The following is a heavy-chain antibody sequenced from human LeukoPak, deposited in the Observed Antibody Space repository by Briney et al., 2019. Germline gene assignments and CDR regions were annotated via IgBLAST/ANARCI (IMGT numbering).Heavy chain of an antibody. CDR3: ARNYGVGATGDFDY. CDR1: GYTFTSYA. CDR2: ITAGNGNT. Sequence: ASVKVSCKASGYTFTSYAMHWVRQAPGQRLEWMGWITAGNGNTKYSQKFQGRVTITRDTSASTAYMELSSLRSEDTAVYYCARNYGVGATGDFDYWGQGTLVTVSS. D-gene: IGHD1-26*01. J-gene: IGHJ4*02. V-gene: IGHV1-3*01.